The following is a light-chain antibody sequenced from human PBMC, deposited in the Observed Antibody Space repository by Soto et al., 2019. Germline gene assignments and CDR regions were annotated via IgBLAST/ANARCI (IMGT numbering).Light chain of an antibody. CDR3: QQYNTYSA. Sequence: DIVMTQTPLSLSVTPGQPASISCKSSQSLLHSDGKTYLYWYQQKPGKAPELLIYDASSLKSGVPSRFSGSGSGTEFTLTISSLQPDDFATYYCQQYNTYSAFGQGTKVDIK. J-gene: IGKJ1*01. CDR1: QSLLHSDGKTY. CDR2: DAS. V-gene: IGKV2-29*03.